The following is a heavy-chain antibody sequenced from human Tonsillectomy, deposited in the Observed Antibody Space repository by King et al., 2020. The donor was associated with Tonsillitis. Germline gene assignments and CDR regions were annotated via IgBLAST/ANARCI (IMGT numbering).Heavy chain of an antibody. CDR3: AKESPYSGNYRFYYFDY. CDR2: LSGRDTRT. V-gene: IGHV3-23*01. D-gene: IGHD1-26*01. Sequence: VQLQESGGGLVQPGGSLRLSCEASGFTFSTYAMSWVRQAPGKGPEWVSALSGRDTRTFYADSVKGWFTISRDDSKNTVSLQMSSLRAEDTAVYYCAKESPYSGNYRFYYFDYWGQGTLVTVSS. CDR1: GFTFSTYA. J-gene: IGHJ4*02.